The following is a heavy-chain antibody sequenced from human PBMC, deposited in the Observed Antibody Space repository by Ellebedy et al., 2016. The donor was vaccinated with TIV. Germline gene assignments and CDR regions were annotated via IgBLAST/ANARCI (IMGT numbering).Heavy chain of an antibody. D-gene: IGHD3-3*01. Sequence: MPSETLSLTCTVSGGSISTSNFYWGWVRQPPGKGLEWIGTVYYSGTTQYNPSLKSRVTISVDTSRAQFSLKMTSVSAADTAVYCCARGYYNSGHYFSPGEWGRGTLVTVSS. CDR3: ARGYYNSGHYFSPGE. CDR1: GGSISTSNFY. V-gene: IGHV4-39*07. CDR2: VYYSGTT. J-gene: IGHJ4*01.